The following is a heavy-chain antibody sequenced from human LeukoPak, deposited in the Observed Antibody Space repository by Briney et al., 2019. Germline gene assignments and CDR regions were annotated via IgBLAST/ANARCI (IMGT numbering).Heavy chain of an antibody. J-gene: IGHJ4*02. CDR1: GYSFTNYW. V-gene: IGHV5-51*01. CDR3: ARKYGYCSGGSCLPDY. Sequence: GESLKISCKAFGYSFTNYWIDWVRQMPGKGLEWMGIIFPGDSDTRYSPSFQGQVTISADKSISTAYLQWSSLKASDTAMYYCARKYGYCSGGSCLPDYWGQGTLVTVSS. CDR2: IFPGDSDT. D-gene: IGHD2-15*01.